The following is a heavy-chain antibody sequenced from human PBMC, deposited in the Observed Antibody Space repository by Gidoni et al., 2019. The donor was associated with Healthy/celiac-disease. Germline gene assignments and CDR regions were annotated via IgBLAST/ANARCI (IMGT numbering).Heavy chain of an antibody. D-gene: IGHD3-3*01. CDR2: ICYGGST. V-gene: IGHV4-59*01. Sequence: QVQLQESGPGLVKPSETLSLTCTVSGGSISSYYWSWIRQPPGKGLEWLGYICYGGSTNYNPSLKSRVTISVDTSKNQFSLKLSSVTAADTAVYYCARGPYYDFWSGTKYYFDYWGQGTLVTVSS. CDR3: ARGPYYDFWSGTKYYFDY. J-gene: IGHJ4*02. CDR1: GGSISSYY.